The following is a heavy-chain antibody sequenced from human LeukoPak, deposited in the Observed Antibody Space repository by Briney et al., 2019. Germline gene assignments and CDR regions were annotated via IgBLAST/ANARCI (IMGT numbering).Heavy chain of an antibody. J-gene: IGHJ4*02. V-gene: IGHV4-38-2*02. CDR2: IYHSGTT. D-gene: IGHD5-12*01. CDR1: GYSITTGYY. CDR3: ARDGGYGGYDDY. Sequence: SETLSLTCTVSGYSITTGYYWGWIRQPPGKGLEWIGSIYHSGTTYYNPSLKSRVTISVDTSKNQFSLKLNSVTAADTAVYYCARDGGYGGYDDYWGQGNLVTVSS.